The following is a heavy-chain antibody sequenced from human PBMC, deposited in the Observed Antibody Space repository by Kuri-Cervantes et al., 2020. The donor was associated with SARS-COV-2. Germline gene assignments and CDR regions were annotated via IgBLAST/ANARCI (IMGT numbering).Heavy chain of an antibody. CDR1: GFIFSDYY. CDR3: ARDLRLGKSLDY. D-gene: IGHD7-27*01. V-gene: IGHV3-11*04. Sequence: GGALTLSCTAAGFIFSDYYMTWIRQAPGKGLEGVLNIGPSGTTNYYADSVKGRFTISRENAKDSLYLQMSSLRAEDTAVYYCARDLRLGKSLDYWGQGTLVTVSS. J-gene: IGHJ4*02. CDR2: IGPSGTTN.